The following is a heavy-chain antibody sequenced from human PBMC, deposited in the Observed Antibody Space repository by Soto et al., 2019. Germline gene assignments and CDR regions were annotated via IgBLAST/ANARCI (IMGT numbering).Heavy chain of an antibody. CDR2: IIPIFGTA. J-gene: IGHJ4*02. CDR3: AAHLDYYDSSGYPSDY. V-gene: IGHV1-69*13. Sequence: SVKVSCKASGGTFSSYAISWVRQAPGQGLEWMGGIIPIFGTANYAQKFQGRVTITADESTSTAHMELSSLRSEDTAVYYCAAHLDYYDSSGYPSDYWGQGTLVTVSS. CDR1: GGTFSSYA. D-gene: IGHD3-22*01.